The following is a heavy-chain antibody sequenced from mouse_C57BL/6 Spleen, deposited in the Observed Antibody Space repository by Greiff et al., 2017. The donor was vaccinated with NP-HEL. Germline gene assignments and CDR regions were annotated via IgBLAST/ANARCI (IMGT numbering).Heavy chain of an antibody. Sequence: EVQLVESGGGLVKPGGSLKLSCAASGFTFSDYGMHWVRQAPEKGLEWVAYISSGSSTIYYADTVKGRFTISRDNAKNTLFLQMTSLRSEDTAMYYCARWDYSNFYAMDYWGQGTSVTVSS. CDR1: GFTFSDYG. V-gene: IGHV5-17*01. D-gene: IGHD2-5*01. J-gene: IGHJ4*01. CDR2: ISSGSSTI. CDR3: ARWDYSNFYAMDY.